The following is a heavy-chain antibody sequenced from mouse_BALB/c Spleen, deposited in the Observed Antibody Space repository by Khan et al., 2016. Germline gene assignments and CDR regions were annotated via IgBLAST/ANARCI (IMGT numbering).Heavy chain of an antibody. Sequence: VRLQQSGAELVKPGASVKLSCTASGFNIKDTFMHWVKQRPEQGLEWIGRIDPANGNTRYDPKFQGKATITADTSSNTAYLQLSSLTSEDTAVYSCARRGPIYYYGSTYGYWGQGTTLTVSS. D-gene: IGHD1-1*01. CDR2: IDPANGNT. V-gene: IGHV14-3*02. J-gene: IGHJ2*01. CDR1: GFNIKDTF. CDR3: ARRGPIYYYGSTYGY.